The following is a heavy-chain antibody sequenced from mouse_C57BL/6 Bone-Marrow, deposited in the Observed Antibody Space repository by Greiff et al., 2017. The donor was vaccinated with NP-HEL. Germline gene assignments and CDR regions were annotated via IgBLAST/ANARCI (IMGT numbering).Heavy chain of an antibody. Sequence: EVQLQQSGPELVKPGASVKISCKASGYTFTDYYMNWVKQSHGKSLEWIGDINPNNGGTSYNQKFKGKATLTVDKSSSTAYMELRSLTSEDSAVYYCARREAYDYDGDWYFDVWGTGTTVTVSS. CDR2: INPNNGGT. J-gene: IGHJ1*03. CDR3: ARREAYDYDGDWYFDV. D-gene: IGHD2-4*01. V-gene: IGHV1-26*01. CDR1: GYTFTDYY.